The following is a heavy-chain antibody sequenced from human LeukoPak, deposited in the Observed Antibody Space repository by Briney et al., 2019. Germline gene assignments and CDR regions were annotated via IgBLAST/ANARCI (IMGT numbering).Heavy chain of an antibody. D-gene: IGHD5-12*01. V-gene: IGHV4-30-4*01. Sequence: SETLSLTCTVSGGSISSGDYYWSWIRQPPGKGLEWIGYIYYSGSTYYNPSLKSRVTISVDTSKNQFSLKLSSVTAADTAVYYCARDPHGYSGYAPYFDYWGQGTLVTVSS. CDR1: GGSISSGDYY. CDR3: ARDPHGYSGYAPYFDY. J-gene: IGHJ4*02. CDR2: IYYSGST.